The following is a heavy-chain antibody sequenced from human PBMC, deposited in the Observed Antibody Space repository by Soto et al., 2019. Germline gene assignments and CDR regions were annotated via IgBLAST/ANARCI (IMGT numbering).Heavy chain of an antibody. V-gene: IGHV3-11*01. J-gene: IGHJ4*02. CDR2: ISQSSTAI. CDR1: GFTFSDYY. CDR3: ARWSSAFDY. Sequence: VQVVESGGGLVKPGGSLRLSCAASGFTFSDYYMGWVRQAPGKGLEWVAYISQSSTAIYNADSVRGRFIISRDNAESSLYLQMNSLTAEDTAMYYCARWSSAFDYWGQGTLGTVSS.